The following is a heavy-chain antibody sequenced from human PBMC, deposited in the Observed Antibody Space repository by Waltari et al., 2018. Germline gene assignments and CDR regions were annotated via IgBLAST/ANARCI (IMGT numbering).Heavy chain of an antibody. Sequence: EVQLVESGGGLVKPGGSLRLSCAASGFTFSSYSMNWVRQAPGKGLEWGSSISSSSSYIEYADEVKGRFTIARDNAKNALYLQMNSLRAEDTAVYYCARVLSSSWSPFYWYFDLWGRGTLVTVSS. J-gene: IGHJ2*01. CDR1: GFTFSSYS. V-gene: IGHV3-21*04. D-gene: IGHD6-13*01. CDR3: ARVLSSSWSPFYWYFDL. CDR2: ISSSSSYI.